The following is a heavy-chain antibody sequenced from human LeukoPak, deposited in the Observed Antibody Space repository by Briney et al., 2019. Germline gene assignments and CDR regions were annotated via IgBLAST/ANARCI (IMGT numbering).Heavy chain of an antibody. Sequence: PSETLSLTCTVSGGSISSGGYYWSWIRQHPGKGLEWIGYIYYSGSTYYNPSLKSRVTISVDTSKNQFSLKLSSVTAADTAVYHCARGHPLQWHLDYWGQGTLVTVSS. J-gene: IGHJ4*02. CDR2: IYYSGST. D-gene: IGHD4-11*01. CDR1: GGSISSGGYY. CDR3: ARGHPLQWHLDY. V-gene: IGHV4-31*03.